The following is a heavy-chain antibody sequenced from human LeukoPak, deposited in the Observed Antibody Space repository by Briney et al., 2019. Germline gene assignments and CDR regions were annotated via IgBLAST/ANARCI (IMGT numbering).Heavy chain of an antibody. V-gene: IGHV4-59*11. CDR3: VRLQPNTGEWAFDI. CDR1: GGSISSQY. CDR2: ISNSGST. D-gene: IGHD1-1*01. Sequence: SETLSLTCIVSGGSISSQYWSWIRQPPGKGLEWIGYISNSGSTNYNPSLESRVTLAVDTSKNQFSLKLSSVTAADTAVYHCVRLQPNTGEWAFDIWGQGTMVSVSS. J-gene: IGHJ3*02.